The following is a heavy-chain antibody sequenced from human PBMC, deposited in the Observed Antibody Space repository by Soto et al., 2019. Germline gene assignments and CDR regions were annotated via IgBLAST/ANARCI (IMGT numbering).Heavy chain of an antibody. CDR1: GYTFTSYY. CDR2: INPSGGST. V-gene: IGHV1-46*01. CDR3: ARDGGAATITDYRSIFDY. J-gene: IGHJ4*02. Sequence: GASVKVSCKASGYTFTSYYMHWVRQAPGQGLEWMGIINPSGGSTSYAQKFQGRVTMTRDTSTSTVYMELSSLRSEDTAVYYCARDGGAATITDYRSIFDYWGQGTLVTVSS. D-gene: IGHD5-12*01.